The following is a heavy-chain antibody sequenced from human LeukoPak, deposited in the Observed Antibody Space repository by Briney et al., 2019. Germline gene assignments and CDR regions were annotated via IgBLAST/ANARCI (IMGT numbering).Heavy chain of an antibody. V-gene: IGHV3-23*01. Sequence: PGGSLRLSCAASGFTFSSYAMSWVRQAPGKWLEWLSAMSGSGGRTYYADSVKGRFTISRDKSKNTLYMQMNSLRAEDTAVYYCAKDYTVTGFYFDYWGQGTLVTVSS. CDR3: AKDYTVTGFYFDY. J-gene: IGHJ4*02. CDR1: GFTFSSYA. D-gene: IGHD4-17*01. CDR2: MSGSGGRT.